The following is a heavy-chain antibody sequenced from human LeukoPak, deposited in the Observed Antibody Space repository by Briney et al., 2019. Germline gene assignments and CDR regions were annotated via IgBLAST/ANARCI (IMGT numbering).Heavy chain of an antibody. V-gene: IGHV3-21*01. CDR3: ARDRLRGPRNLESDY. CDR1: ESPSITYR. J-gene: IGHJ4*02. D-gene: IGHD1-14*01. Sequence: SGGPLKPSCPPSESPSITYRMTWFAKPPGKGLSWASSISSSSSYIYYADSVKGRFTISRDNAKNSLYLQMNSLRAEDTAVYYCARDRLRGPRNLESDYWGQGTLVTVSS. CDR2: ISSSSSYI.